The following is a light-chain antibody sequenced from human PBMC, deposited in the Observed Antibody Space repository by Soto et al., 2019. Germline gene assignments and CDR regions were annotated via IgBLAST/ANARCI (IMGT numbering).Light chain of an antibody. Sequence: EIVLTQSPATLSLSPGERATLSCRASQSIPSNYLAWYQKKPGQAPRPLIYHASSSATGIPDSFSGSGSGTDFTIPISRLEPDDFGVYYSQQYGYSPPWTFGQGTKADIK. CDR1: QSIPSNY. CDR3: QQYGYSPPWT. V-gene: IGKV3-20*01. J-gene: IGKJ1*01. CDR2: HAS.